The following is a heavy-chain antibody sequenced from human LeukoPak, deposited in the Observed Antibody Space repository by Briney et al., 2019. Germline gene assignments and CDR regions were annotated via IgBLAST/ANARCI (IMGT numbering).Heavy chain of an antibody. CDR1: EFTFSSYE. CDR3: ARGPRGYSGPATGYFFDF. V-gene: IGHV3-48*03. Sequence: GGSLRLSCVASEFTFSSYEMNWVRQAPGKGLEWISYISSRSTTIYYADSVKGRFTISRDNAKNSLFLEMNSLRAEDTATYYCARGPRGYSGPATGYFFDFWGQGTLVTVSS. D-gene: IGHD5-12*01. CDR2: ISSRSTTI. J-gene: IGHJ4*02.